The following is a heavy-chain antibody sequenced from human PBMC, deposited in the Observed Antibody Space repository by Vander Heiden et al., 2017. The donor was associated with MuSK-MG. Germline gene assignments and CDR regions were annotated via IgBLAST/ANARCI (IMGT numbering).Heavy chain of an antibody. J-gene: IGHJ6*03. CDR3: AREGYCSGGSCYPDYYYYMDV. CDR1: GGPFSSYA. D-gene: IGHD2-15*01. Sequence: QVQLVQSGAEVKKPGSSVKVSCKASGGPFSSYAISWVRQAPGQGLEWMGGIIPIFGTANYAQKFQGRVTITADESTSTAYMELSSLRSEDTAVYYCAREGYCSGGSCYPDYYYYMDVWGKGTTVTVSS. CDR2: IIPIFGTA. V-gene: IGHV1-69*01.